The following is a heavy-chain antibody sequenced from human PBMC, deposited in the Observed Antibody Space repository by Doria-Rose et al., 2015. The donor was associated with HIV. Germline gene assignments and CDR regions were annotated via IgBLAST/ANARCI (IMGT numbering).Heavy chain of an antibody. Sequence: ESGPVLVKPTETLTLTCTVSGVSLSSPGMGVSWIRQPPGKALEWLANIFADDGRSYKTSLKSRLTVSSGTSISQVVLTMTDMDPVDTATYYCARIKSSRWYHKYYFDFWGRGTLVIVSA. CDR1: GVSLSSPGMG. CDR2: IFADDGR. J-gene: IGHJ4*02. D-gene: IGHD6-13*01. CDR3: ARIKSSRWYHKYYFDF. V-gene: IGHV2-26*01.